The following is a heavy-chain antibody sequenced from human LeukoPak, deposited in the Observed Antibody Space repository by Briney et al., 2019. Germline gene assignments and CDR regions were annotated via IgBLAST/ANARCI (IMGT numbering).Heavy chain of an antibody. J-gene: IGHJ4*02. CDR1: GDSISSDDYY. D-gene: IGHD2-15*01. CDR2: FSASGNS. V-gene: IGHV4-61*02. Sequence: SETLSLTCTVSGDSISSDDYYWSWIRQPAGKGLEWIGRFSASGNSNYNPSLKSRLTISVDRSKNQFSLKLTSVTAADTAVYYCARVRGYCSGGSCWGQGTLVTVSS. CDR3: ARVRGYCSGGSC.